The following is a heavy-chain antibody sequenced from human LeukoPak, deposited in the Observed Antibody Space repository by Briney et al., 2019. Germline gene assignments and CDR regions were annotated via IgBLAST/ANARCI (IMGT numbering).Heavy chain of an antibody. CDR1: GYTFTGYY. CDR2: INPNSGGT. V-gene: IGHV1-2*02. CDR3: ARVATIQLWSPYYFDY. D-gene: IGHD5-18*01. Sequence: ASVKVSCKDSGYTFTGYYMHWVRQAPGQGLEWMGWINPNSGGTNYAQKFQGRVTMTRDTSISTAYMELSRLRSDDTAVYYCARVATIQLWSPYYFDYWGQGTLLTVSS. J-gene: IGHJ4*02.